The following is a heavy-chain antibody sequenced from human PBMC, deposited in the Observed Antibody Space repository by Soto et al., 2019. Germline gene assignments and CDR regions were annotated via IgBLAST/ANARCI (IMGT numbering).Heavy chain of an antibody. V-gene: IGHV1-69*12. D-gene: IGHD1-1*01. Sequence: QVQLVQSGAEVKKPGSSVKVSCKASGGTFSSYAISWVRQAPGQGLEWMGGIIPIFGTANYAQKFQGRVTITADESTRSAYMELSSLSCEYTAVYYCAARPDNVDNGPLFDCWGQGTLVTVSS. J-gene: IGHJ4*02. CDR3: AARPDNVDNGPLFDC. CDR1: GGTFSSYA. CDR2: IIPIFGTA.